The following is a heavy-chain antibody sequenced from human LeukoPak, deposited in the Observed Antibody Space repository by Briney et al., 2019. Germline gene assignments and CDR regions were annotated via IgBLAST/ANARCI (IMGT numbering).Heavy chain of an antibody. CDR3: VRESVRDYYFDY. Sequence: PAGSLRLSCRGSGFRFGGYALSWVRQAQGKGLEGVGFIRSKALYGTSEYAASVAGRFTISRDDANSIAYLQMNSLKTEDTAEYFCVRESVRDYYFDYWGQGNLVTVSS. CDR2: IRSKALYGTS. J-gene: IGHJ4*02. CDR1: GFRFGGYA. V-gene: IGHV3-49*04. D-gene: IGHD3-10*02.